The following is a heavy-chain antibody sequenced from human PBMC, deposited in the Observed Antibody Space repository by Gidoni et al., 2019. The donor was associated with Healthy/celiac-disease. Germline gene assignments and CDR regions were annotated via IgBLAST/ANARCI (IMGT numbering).Heavy chain of an antibody. CDR1: GFTVSSNY. D-gene: IGHD3-3*01. J-gene: IGHJ6*02. Sequence: EVQLVESGGGLIQPGGSLRLSCAASGFTVSSNYMSWVRQAPGKGLEWVSVIYSGGSTYYADSVKGRFTISRDNSKNTLYLQMNSLRAEDTAVYYCAREPPPGDDFWSGYPAVWGQGTTVTVSS. CDR2: IYSGGST. V-gene: IGHV3-53*01. CDR3: AREPPPGDDFWSGYPAV.